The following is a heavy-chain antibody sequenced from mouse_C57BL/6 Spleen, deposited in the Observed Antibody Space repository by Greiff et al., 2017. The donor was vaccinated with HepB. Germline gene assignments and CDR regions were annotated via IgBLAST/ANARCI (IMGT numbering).Heavy chain of an antibody. J-gene: IGHJ3*01. CDR2: IYPGDGDT. V-gene: IGHV1-80*01. Sequence: QVQLQQSGAELVKPGASVKISCKASGYAFSSYWMNWVKQRPGKGLEWIGQIYPGDGDTNYNGKFKGKATLTADKSSSTAYMQLSSLTSEDSAVYFCARPSDSSGPLFAYWGQGTLVTVSA. D-gene: IGHD3-2*02. CDR3: ARPSDSSGPLFAY. CDR1: GYAFSSYW.